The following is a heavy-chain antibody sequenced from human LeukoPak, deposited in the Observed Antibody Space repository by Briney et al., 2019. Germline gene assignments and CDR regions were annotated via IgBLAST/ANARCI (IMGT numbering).Heavy chain of an antibody. D-gene: IGHD3-22*01. Sequence: SETLSLTCTVSGGSISSSSYYWGWIRQPPGKGLEWIGNIYFSGSIYYNPSLKSRVTISVDTSKNQFSLKLSSVTAADTAVYYCARRDSSGYQFDYWGQGSLVTVSS. CDR3: ARRDSSGYQFDY. CDR1: GGSISSSSYY. CDR2: IYFSGSI. J-gene: IGHJ4*02. V-gene: IGHV4-39*01.